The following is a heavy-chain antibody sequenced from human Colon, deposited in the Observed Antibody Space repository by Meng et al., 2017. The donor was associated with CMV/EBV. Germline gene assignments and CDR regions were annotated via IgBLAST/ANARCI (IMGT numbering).Heavy chain of an antibody. V-gene: IGHV1-2*06. Sequence: ASVKVSCKASGYTFIGYYLHWVRQAPGHGLEWMGRINPGTGDTDYAQTFQGRVAMTRDTSINTAYMDLTKLTSDDTAVYYCATEVNWGEHCTLTNCPTWGQGTLVTVSS. CDR3: ATEVNWGEHCTLTNCPT. CDR1: GYTFIGYY. D-gene: IGHD7-27*01. CDR2: INPGTGDT. J-gene: IGHJ5*02.